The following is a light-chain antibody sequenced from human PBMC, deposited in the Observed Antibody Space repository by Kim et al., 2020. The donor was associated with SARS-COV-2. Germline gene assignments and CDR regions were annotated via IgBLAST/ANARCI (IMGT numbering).Light chain of an antibody. CDR3: QEYKSDSWT. Sequence: GDRVTITCRASQSINIWLAWYQQKPGKAPNLLIYDASNLESGVPSRFSGSRSGTQFTLTINSLQPDDFATYYCQEYKSDSWTFGQGTKVDIK. CDR1: QSINIW. J-gene: IGKJ1*01. V-gene: IGKV1-5*01. CDR2: DAS.